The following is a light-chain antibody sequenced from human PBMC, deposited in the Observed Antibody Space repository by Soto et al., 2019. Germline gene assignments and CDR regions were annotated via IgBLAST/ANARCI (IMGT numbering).Light chain of an antibody. CDR2: AAS. Sequence: IQLTQSPSSLSASVGDRVTITCRASQGISSFLAWYQQKPGRAPNLLIYAASSLQSGVPSRFSGSGSGTDFTLTISSLQPEDFATYYCQQYGTSPPEYTFGQGTKLEIK. J-gene: IGKJ2*01. V-gene: IGKV1-9*01. CDR3: QQYGTSPPEYT. CDR1: QGISSF.